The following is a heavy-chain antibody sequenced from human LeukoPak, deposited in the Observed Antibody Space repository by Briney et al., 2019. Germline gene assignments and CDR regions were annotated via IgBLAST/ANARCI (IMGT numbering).Heavy chain of an antibody. V-gene: IGHV1-46*01. CDR2: IKPSGGST. CDR3: ARDRYSTYVDY. CDR1: GYTFTSYY. D-gene: IGHD6-13*01. Sequence: ASVKVSCKASGYTFTSYYMHWVRQAPGQGLEWMGIIKPSGGSTSYAQKFQGRVTMTRDTSTSTVYMELSSLRSEDTAVYYCARDRYSTYVDYWGQGTLVTVSS. J-gene: IGHJ4*02.